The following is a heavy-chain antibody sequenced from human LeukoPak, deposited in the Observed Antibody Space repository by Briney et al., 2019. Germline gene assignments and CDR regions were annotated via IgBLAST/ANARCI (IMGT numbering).Heavy chain of an antibody. CDR1: GGSFSGYY. J-gene: IGHJ6*02. D-gene: IGHD3-3*02. V-gene: IGHV4-34*01. CDR2: INHSGST. CDR3: ARALGYYYGMDV. Sequence: KASETLSLTCAVYGGSFSGYYWSWIRQPPGKGLEWIGEINHSGSTNYNPSLKSRVTISVDTSKNQFSLKLSSVTAADTAVHYCARALGYYYGMDVWGQGTTVTVSS.